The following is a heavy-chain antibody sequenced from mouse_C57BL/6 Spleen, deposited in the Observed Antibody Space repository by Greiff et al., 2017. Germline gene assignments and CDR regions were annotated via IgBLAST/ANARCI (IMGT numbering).Heavy chain of an antibody. J-gene: IGHJ4*01. CDR1: GYTFTSYW. D-gene: IGHD4-1*02. CDR3: ARRGATGTKGYYAMDY. Sequence: VQLQQPGAELVRPGSSVKLSCKASGYTFTSYWMDWVKQRPGQGLEWIGNIYPSDSETPYNQKFKDKATLTVDKSSSTAYMQLRSLTSEESAVYDCARRGATGTKGYYAMDYWGQGTSVTVSA. CDR2: IYPSDSET. V-gene: IGHV1-61*01.